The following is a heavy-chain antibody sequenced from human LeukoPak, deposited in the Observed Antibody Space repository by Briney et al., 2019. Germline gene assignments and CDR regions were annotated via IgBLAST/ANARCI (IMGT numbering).Heavy chain of an antibody. Sequence: GGSLRLSCAASGFTFSIYAMSWVRQAPGKGLEWVSTISGSGGSTYYADSVKGRFTISRDNSKNTLYLQMNSLRAEDTAVYYCARDRSSWDYWGQGTLVTVSS. D-gene: IGHD6-13*01. J-gene: IGHJ4*02. CDR2: ISGSGGST. CDR1: GFTFSIYA. CDR3: ARDRSSWDY. V-gene: IGHV3-23*01.